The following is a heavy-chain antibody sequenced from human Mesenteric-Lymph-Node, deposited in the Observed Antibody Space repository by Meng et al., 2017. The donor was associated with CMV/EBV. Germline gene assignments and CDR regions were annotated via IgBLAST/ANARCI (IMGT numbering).Heavy chain of an antibody. CDR2: ISTYKSNT. V-gene: IGHV1-18*01. CDR1: GYPFNTYG. Sequence: ASVKVSCKASGYPFNTYGISWERQAPGQGLEWMGWISTYKSNTDYAQNLQGRVTMTTDTPTSTAYMELRSLRSDDSAVYYCARGPQGCSGGSCYSDYWGQGTLVTVSS. J-gene: IGHJ4*02. D-gene: IGHD2-15*01. CDR3: ARGPQGCSGGSCYSDY.